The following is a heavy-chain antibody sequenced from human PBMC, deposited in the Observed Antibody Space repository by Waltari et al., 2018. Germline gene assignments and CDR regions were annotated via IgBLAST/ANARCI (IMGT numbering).Heavy chain of an antibody. CDR2: IYSGGTT. Sequence: EVQLVDSGGGLTQHGGSLRLPWLSAAGTVSNHYMTRLRQAPGKGLELVSLIYSGGTTYYADSVRGRFTISRDGSKNTVYLQMNSLRAEDTAVYFCARNQVETALGYWGQGTLVTVSA. CDR1: AGTVSNHY. J-gene: IGHJ4*02. V-gene: IGHV3-53*01. D-gene: IGHD2-21*02. CDR3: ARNQVETALGY.